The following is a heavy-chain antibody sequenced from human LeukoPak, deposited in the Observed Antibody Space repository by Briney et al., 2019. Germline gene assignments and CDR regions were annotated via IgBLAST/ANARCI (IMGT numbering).Heavy chain of an antibody. CDR1: GFTFSTYG. CDR3: AKEGGVYSTPYYMDV. V-gene: IGHV3-21*01. D-gene: IGHD1-26*01. Sequence: GGSLRLSCAASGFTFSTYGMNWVRQAPGKGLEWASSIGTSGSYIYYTDSVKGRFTISRDNAKNSLYLQMNSLRAEDTAVYYCAKEGGVYSTPYYMDVWGKGTTVTVSS. CDR2: IGTSGSYI. J-gene: IGHJ6*03.